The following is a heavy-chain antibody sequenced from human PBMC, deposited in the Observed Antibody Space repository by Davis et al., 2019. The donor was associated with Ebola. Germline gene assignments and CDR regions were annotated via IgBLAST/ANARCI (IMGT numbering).Heavy chain of an antibody. J-gene: IGHJ6*02. V-gene: IGHV1-46*01. D-gene: IGHD6-13*01. Sequence: ASVKVSCKASGYTFTSYGISWVRQVPGQGFEWMGMINPSGGNTRYAQQFQGRVTMTRDTSTRTVYMEVSSLRSDDTAVYYCARDRTDSSPYYFYGVDVWGQGTTVTVSS. CDR1: GYTFTSYG. CDR3: ARDRTDSSPYYFYGVDV. CDR2: INPSGGNT.